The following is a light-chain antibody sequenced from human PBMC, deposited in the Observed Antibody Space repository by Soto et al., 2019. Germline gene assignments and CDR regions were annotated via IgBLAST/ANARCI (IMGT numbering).Light chain of an antibody. J-gene: IGLJ1*01. Sequence: QSALTQPASVSGSPGQSITISCTGTSSDVGSYNLVSWYQQHPGKAPKLMIYEVSKRPSGVSNRFSGSKSGNTASLTISGLQAEDEADYYCCSYAGSSTSYVFGTWIKITVL. CDR3: CSYAGSSTSYV. CDR1: SSDVGSYNL. V-gene: IGLV2-23*02. CDR2: EVS.